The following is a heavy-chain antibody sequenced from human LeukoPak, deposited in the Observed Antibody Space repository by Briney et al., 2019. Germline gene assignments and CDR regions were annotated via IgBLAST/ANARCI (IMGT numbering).Heavy chain of an antibody. J-gene: IGHJ5*02. CDR1: GGSISNYY. Sequence: PSETLSLTCTVSGGSISNYYWSWIRQPAGKGLEWIGRIYTSGSTNYNPYLKSRVTMSLDTSKNQFSLKLSSVTAADTAVYYCARSSSSWAKWFDPWGQGTLVTVSS. D-gene: IGHD6-13*01. V-gene: IGHV4-4*07. CDR2: IYTSGST. CDR3: ARSSSSWAKWFDP.